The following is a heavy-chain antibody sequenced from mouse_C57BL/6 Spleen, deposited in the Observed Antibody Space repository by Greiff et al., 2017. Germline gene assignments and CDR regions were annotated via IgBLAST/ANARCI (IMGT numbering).Heavy chain of an antibody. CDR1: GYTFTSYW. V-gene: IGHV1-69*01. CDR2: IDPSDSYT. D-gene: IGHD1-1*01. Sequence: VQLQQPGAELVMPGASVKLSCKASGYTFTSYWMHWVKQRPGQGLEWIGEIDPSDSYTNYNQKFKGKSTLTVDKSSSTAYMQLSSLTSEDSAVYYCARDYYGSSYHYFDYWGQGTTRTVSS. J-gene: IGHJ2*01. CDR3: ARDYYGSSYHYFDY.